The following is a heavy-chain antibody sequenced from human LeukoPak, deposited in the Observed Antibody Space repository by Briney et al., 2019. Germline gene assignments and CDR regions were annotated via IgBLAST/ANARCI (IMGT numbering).Heavy chain of an antibody. V-gene: IGHV4-4*07. CDR3: ARDRYSSPTD. J-gene: IGHJ4*02. CDR2: IYTSGST. CDR1: GDSISSYY. Sequence: SETLSLTCTVSGDSISSYYWSWIRRPAGKGLGWIGRIYTSGSTNYNPSLKSRVTMSVDTSKNQFSLKLTSVTAADTAVYYCARDRYSSPTDWGQGTLVTVSS. D-gene: IGHD6-13*01.